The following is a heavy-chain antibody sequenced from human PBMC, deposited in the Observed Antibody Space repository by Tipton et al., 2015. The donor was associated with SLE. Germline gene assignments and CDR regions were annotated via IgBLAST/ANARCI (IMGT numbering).Heavy chain of an antibody. V-gene: IGHV4-59*08. Sequence: TLSLTCAVSGGTISSYYWSWIRQPPAKGLEWIGFIYYNGKTNYNSSLKSRVTISVDTSKSQFSLKLRSVTAADTGVYYCVKSVVVVSPRDYYYYMDVWGKGTTVTVSS. CDR1: GGTISSYY. D-gene: IGHD2-15*01. CDR3: VKSVVVVSPRDYYYYMDV. J-gene: IGHJ6*03. CDR2: IYYNGKT.